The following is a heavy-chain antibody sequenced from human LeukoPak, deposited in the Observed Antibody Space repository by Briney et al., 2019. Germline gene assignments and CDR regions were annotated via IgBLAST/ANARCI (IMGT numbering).Heavy chain of an antibody. V-gene: IGHV3-23*01. CDR3: AKDRRGYSYGPNPYYFDY. Sequence: PGASLRLSCAASGFTFSSYAMSWVRQAPGKGLEWVSAISGSGGSTYYADSVKGRFTISRDNSKNTLYLQMNSLRAEDTAVYYCAKDRRGYSYGPNPYYFDYWGQGTLSPSPQ. CDR1: GFTFSSYA. CDR2: ISGSGGST. D-gene: IGHD5-18*01. J-gene: IGHJ4*02.